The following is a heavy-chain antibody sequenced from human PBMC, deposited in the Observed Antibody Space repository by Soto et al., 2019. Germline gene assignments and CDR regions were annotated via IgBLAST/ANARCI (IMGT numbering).Heavy chain of an antibody. J-gene: IGHJ6*03. V-gene: IGHV3-23*01. Sequence: PGGSLRLSCAASGFTFSSYAMSWVRQAPGKGLEWVSAISGSGGSTYCADSVKGRFTISRDNSKNTLYLQMNSLRAEDTAVYYCVTVPSVTTRYYYYMDVWGKGTTVTVSS. CDR2: ISGSGGST. CDR1: GFTFSSYA. CDR3: VTVPSVTTRYYYYMDV. D-gene: IGHD4-17*01.